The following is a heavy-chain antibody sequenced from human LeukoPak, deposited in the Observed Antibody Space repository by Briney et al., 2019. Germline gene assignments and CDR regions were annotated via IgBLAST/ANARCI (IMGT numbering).Heavy chain of an antibody. J-gene: IGHJ3*01. CDR2: ISSSSSTI. V-gene: IGHV3-48*01. CDR3: ARDVPVDDVFDL. CDR1: GFTFSSSW. Sequence: GGSLRLSCAASGFTFSSSWMTWVRQAPGKGVEWVSYISSSSSTIYYADSVKGRFTISRDNAKNSLYLQMNSLRAEDTAVYYCARDVPVDDVFDLWGQGTVVTVSS.